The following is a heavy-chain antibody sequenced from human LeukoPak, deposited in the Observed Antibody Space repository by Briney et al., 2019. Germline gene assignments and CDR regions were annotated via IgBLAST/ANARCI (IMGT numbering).Heavy chain of an antibody. Sequence: PGGSLRLSCAASGFTFSSYAMSWVRQAPGKGLEWVSVIYSGGSTYYADSVKGRFTISRDNSKNTLYLQMNSLRAEDTAVYYCAISTVTTPSVDYWGQGTLVTVSS. D-gene: IGHD4-17*01. CDR1: GFTFSSYA. J-gene: IGHJ4*02. V-gene: IGHV3-53*01. CDR3: AISTVTTPSVDY. CDR2: IYSGGST.